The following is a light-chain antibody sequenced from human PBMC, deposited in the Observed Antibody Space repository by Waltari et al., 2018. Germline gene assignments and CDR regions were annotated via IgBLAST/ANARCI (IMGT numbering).Light chain of an antibody. V-gene: IGKV3-20*01. Sequence: EIVLTQSPGTLSLSPGERATLSCRASQSVGKSLAWYQQRPGQAPRLLIYDASTRATGTPCRFSGSGCGTDFSLAISSLEPEDVAVYFCQHYVDLPVTFCQGTKVEI. CDR3: QHYVDLPVT. CDR1: QSVGKS. J-gene: IGKJ1*01. CDR2: DAS.